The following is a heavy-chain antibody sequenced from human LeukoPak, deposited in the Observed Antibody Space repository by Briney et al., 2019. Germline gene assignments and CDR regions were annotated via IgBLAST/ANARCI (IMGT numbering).Heavy chain of an antibody. CDR3: ARDVDASHMDV. D-gene: IGHD2-2*01. V-gene: IGHV3-30-3*01. Sequence: PGGSLRLSCAASGFTFSRHAIHWVRQAPGKGLEWVAVISYDGSDKYYADSVKGRFSISRDNSKNTLNLQMNSLRPEDTAVYYCARDVDASHMDVWGKGTTVTVSS. CDR1: GFTFSRHA. J-gene: IGHJ6*03. CDR2: ISYDGSDK.